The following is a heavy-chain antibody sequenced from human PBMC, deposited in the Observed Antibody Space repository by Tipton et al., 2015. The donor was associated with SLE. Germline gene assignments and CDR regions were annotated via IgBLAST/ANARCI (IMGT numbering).Heavy chain of an antibody. J-gene: IGHJ4*02. D-gene: IGHD5-18*01. CDR3: ARDRDTAKVFID. V-gene: IGHV4-34*01. Sequence: TLSLTCAVYGGSFSGYYWSWIRQPPGKGLEWIGSVHHSGSTYYNPSLRSRLTISVDTSKNQFSLKLSSVSAADTAVYYCARDRDTAKVFIDWGQGTLVTVSS. CDR2: VHHSGST. CDR1: GGSFSGYY.